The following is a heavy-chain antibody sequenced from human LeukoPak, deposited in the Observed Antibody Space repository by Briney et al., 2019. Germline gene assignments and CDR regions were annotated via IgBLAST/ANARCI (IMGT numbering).Heavy chain of an antibody. Sequence: SETLSLTCTVSGGSISSSTYYWGWIRQPPGKGLEWIGYIYCSGSTYYNPSLKSRVTISVDTSKNQFSLKLSSVTAADTAVYNCGRAHVLRFLEWLSPFDYWGQGTLVTVSS. J-gene: IGHJ4*02. CDR2: IYCSGST. V-gene: IGHV4-30-4*08. D-gene: IGHD3-3*01. CDR3: GRAHVLRFLEWLSPFDY. CDR1: GGSISSSTYY.